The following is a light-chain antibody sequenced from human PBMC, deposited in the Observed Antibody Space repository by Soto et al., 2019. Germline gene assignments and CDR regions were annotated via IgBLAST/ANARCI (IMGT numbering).Light chain of an antibody. Sequence: EIVMTQSPATLSVSPGERATLSCRASQSVSSNLAWHQQKPGQAPRLLIYGASTRATGITARFSGSGSGTEFTLTISSLQSEDFAVYYCQQYNNWPPVTFGQGTKLEIK. J-gene: IGKJ2*01. CDR3: QQYNNWPPVT. CDR2: GAS. CDR1: QSVSSN. V-gene: IGKV3-15*01.